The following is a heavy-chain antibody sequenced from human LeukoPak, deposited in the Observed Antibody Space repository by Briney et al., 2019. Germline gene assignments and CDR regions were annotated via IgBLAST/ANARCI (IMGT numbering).Heavy chain of an antibody. Sequence: GGSLRLSCAASGLTFSSYGMHWVRQAPGKGLEWVAVIWYDGSNKYYADSVKGRFTISRDNSKNTLYLQMNSLRAEDTAVYYCARGERASFPPLDYWGQGTLVTVSS. CDR1: GLTFSSYG. V-gene: IGHV3-33*01. CDR2: IWYDGSNK. D-gene: IGHD1-1*01. J-gene: IGHJ4*02. CDR3: ARGERASFPPLDY.